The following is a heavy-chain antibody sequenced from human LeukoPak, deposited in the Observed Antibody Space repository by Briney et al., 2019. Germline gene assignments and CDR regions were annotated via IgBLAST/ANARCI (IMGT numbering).Heavy chain of an antibody. V-gene: IGHV1-69-2*01. J-gene: IGHJ4*02. CDR2: VDPEDGET. CDR1: GYTFTDYY. CDR3: ATVDYDSSGYYSFDY. D-gene: IGHD3-22*01. Sequence: ASVKVSCKVSGYTFTDYYMHWVPQAPGKGLEWMGLVDPEDGETIYAEKFQGRVTITADTSTDTAYMELSSLRSEDTAVYYCATVDYDSSGYYSFDYWGQGTLVTVSS.